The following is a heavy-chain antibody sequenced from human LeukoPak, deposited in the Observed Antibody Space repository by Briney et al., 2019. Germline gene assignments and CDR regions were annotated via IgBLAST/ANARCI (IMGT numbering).Heavy chain of an antibody. CDR1: GFTFTSFA. V-gene: IGHV1-58*01. J-gene: IGHJ4*02. CDR2: IVVGSGNT. Sequence: SVKVSCKASGFTFTSFAVQWVRQARGQGLEWIGWIVVGSGNTNYAQKFQERVTINRDMSTSTAYMELNSLRSEDTAMYYCATDDVTTGTKTALGYWGQGTLVTVSS. D-gene: IGHD1-1*01. CDR3: ATDDVTTGTKTALGY.